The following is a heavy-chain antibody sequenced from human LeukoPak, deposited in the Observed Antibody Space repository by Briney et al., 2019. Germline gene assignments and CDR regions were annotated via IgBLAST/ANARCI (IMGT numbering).Heavy chain of an antibody. CDR1: GGSISTYY. CDR2: VYHSGST. J-gene: IGHJ3*02. V-gene: IGHV4-59*08. CDR3: ARLGTVSDAFDI. Sequence: SETLSLTCTVSGGSISTYYWSWIRQPPGKGLEWLGYVYHSGSTNYNPSLKSRVTISVDTSKKQFSLKVTPVTAADTAVYYCARLGTVSDAFDIWGQGTMVTVSS. D-gene: IGHD7-27*01.